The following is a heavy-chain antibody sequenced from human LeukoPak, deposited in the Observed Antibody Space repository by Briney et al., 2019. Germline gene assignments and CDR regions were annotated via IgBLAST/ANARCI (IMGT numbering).Heavy chain of an antibody. V-gene: IGHV1-2*02. Sequence: ASVKVSCKASGYTFTGYYMRWVRQAPGQGLEWMGWINPNSGGTNYAQKFQGRVTMTRDTSISTAYMELRGLRSDDTAVYYCAREGPRRFIDYWGQGTLVTVSS. CDR1: GYTFTGYY. J-gene: IGHJ4*02. CDR3: AREGPRRFIDY. CDR2: INPNSGGT.